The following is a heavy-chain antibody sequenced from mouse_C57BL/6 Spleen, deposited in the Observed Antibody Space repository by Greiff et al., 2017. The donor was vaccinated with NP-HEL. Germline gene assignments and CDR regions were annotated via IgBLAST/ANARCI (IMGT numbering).Heavy chain of an antibody. J-gene: IGHJ1*03. CDR3: ARDYYGSNWYFDV. V-gene: IGHV1-5*01. CDR2: IYPGNSDT. Sequence: VQLQQSGTVLARPGASVKMSCKTSGYTFTSYWMHWVKQRPGQGLEWIGAIYPGNSDTSYNQKFKGKAKLPAVTSASTAYMELSRLTNEDSAVYYCARDYYGSNWYFDVWGTGTTVTVSS. CDR1: GYTFTSYW. D-gene: IGHD1-1*01.